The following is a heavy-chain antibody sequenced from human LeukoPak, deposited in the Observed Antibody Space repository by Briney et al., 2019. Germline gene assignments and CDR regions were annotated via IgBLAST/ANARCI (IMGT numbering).Heavy chain of an antibody. V-gene: IGHV1-46*01. J-gene: IGHJ4*02. CDR1: GYTFTSYY. D-gene: IGHD3-16*01. Sequence: EASVMVSCKASGYTFTSYYMHRVRQAPGQELEWMGIINPSGGSTSYAQKFQGRVTMTRDTSTSTVYMELSSLRSEDTAVYYCARDPLRGVFDYWGQGTLVTVSS. CDR3: ARDPLRGVFDY. CDR2: INPSGGST.